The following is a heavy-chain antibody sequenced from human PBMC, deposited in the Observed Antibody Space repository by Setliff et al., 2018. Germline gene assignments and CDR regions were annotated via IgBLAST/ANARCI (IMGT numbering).Heavy chain of an antibody. J-gene: IGHJ3*01. CDR1: GYTFSTYG. Sequence: RASVKVSCRASGYTFSTYGLHWVRQAPGQGPEWMGMIITNTGKTSYAQKFQGRVTMTTDTSTGTGYMELRSLRSDDTAVYFCARFGGSCSSSSCYASDLWGQGTMVTV. CDR3: ARFGGSCSSSSCYASDL. D-gene: IGHD2-2*01. CDR2: IITNTGKT. V-gene: IGHV1-18*01.